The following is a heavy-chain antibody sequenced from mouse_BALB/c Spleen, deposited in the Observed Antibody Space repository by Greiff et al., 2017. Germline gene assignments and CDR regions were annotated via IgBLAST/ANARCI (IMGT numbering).Heavy chain of an antibody. CDR2: IWAGGST. CDR3: ARDDGNYSFAY. D-gene: IGHD2-1*01. V-gene: IGHV2-9*02. Sequence: VKLVESGPGLVAPSQSLSITCTVSGFSLTSYGVHWVRQPPGKGLEWLGVIWAGGSTNYNSALMSRLSISKDNSKSQVFLKMNSLQTDDTAMYYCARDDGNYSFAYWGQGTLVTVSA. J-gene: IGHJ3*01. CDR1: GFSLTSYG.